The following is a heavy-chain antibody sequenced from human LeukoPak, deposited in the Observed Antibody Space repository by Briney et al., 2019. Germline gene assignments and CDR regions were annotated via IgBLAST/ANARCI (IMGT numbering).Heavy chain of an antibody. J-gene: IGHJ5*02. CDR2: INPSGGST. CDR1: GYTFTSYS. V-gene: IGHV1-46*01. D-gene: IGHD6-13*01. Sequence: ASVKGSCKASGYTFTSYSMHWVRQAPGQGLEWMGIINPSGGSTSYAQKFQGRVTMTRDTSTSTVYMELSSLRSEDTAVYYCARGGIAAAGIPLNSFDPWGQGTLVTVSS. CDR3: ARGGIAAAGIPLNSFDP.